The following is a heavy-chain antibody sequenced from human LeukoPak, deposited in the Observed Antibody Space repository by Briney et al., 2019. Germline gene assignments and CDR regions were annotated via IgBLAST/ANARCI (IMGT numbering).Heavy chain of an antibody. CDR3: ARGYYYGLDV. Sequence: GGSLRLSCAASGFTFSGSTMNWVRQAPGKGLEWVSFISTSSSYIYYADSVKGRFTISRDNAKNSLYLQMNSLRVEDTAVYYCARGYYYGLDVWGKGTTVTISS. V-gene: IGHV3-21*01. CDR1: GFTFSGST. J-gene: IGHJ6*04. CDR2: ISTSSSYI.